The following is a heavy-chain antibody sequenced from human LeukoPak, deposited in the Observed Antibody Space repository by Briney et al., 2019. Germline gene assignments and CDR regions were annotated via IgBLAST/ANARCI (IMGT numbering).Heavy chain of an antibody. J-gene: IGHJ6*03. V-gene: IGHV1-69*02. CDR1: GGTFSSYT. Sequence: SVRVSCKASGGTFSSYTISWVRQAPGQGLEWMGRIIPILGIANYAQKFQGRVTITADKSTSTAYMELSSLRSEDTAVYYCARPDPYYYYMDVWGKGTTVTVSS. CDR3: ARPDPYYYYMDV. CDR2: IIPILGIA.